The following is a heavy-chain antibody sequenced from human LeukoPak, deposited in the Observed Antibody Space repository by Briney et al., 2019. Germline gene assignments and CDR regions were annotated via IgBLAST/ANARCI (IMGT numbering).Heavy chain of an antibody. CDR1: GFTFDDYA. V-gene: IGHV3-9*01. D-gene: IGHD1-26*01. J-gene: IGHJ4*02. Sequence: GGSLRLSCAASGFTFDDYAMHWVRQAPGKGLEWVSGISWNSGSIGYADSVKGRFTISRDNAKNSLYLQMNSLRAEDTALYYCAKDHGSYYPGLYFDYWGQGTLVTVSS. CDR3: AKDHGSYYPGLYFDY. CDR2: ISWNSGSI.